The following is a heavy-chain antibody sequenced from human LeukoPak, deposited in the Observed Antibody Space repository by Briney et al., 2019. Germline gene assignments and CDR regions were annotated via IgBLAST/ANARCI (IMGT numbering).Heavy chain of an antibody. J-gene: IGHJ4*02. CDR3: ARVPLRSGYYTPFDY. CDR1: GYTFTSYG. V-gene: IGHV1-18*01. D-gene: IGHD3-3*01. CDR2: ISAYNGNT. Sequence: ASVKVSCEASGYTFTSYGISWVRQAPGQGLEWMGWISAYNGNTNYAQKLQGRVTMTTDTSTSTAYMELRSLRSDDTAVYYCARVPLRSGYYTPFDYWGQGTLVTVPS.